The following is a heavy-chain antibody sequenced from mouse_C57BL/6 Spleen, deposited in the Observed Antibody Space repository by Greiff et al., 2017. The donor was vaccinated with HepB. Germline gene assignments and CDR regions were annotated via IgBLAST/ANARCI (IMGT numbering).Heavy chain of an antibody. CDR2: IRSKSNNYAT. CDR1: GFSFNTYA. V-gene: IGHV10-1*01. Sequence: EVKLQESGGGLVQPKGSLKLSCAASGFSFNTYAMNWVRQAPGKGLEWVARIRSKSNNYATYYADSVKDRFTISRDDSESMLYLQMNNLKTEDTARYDCVRHDYGSSYGFAYWGQGTLVTVSA. CDR3: VRHDYGSSYGFAY. D-gene: IGHD1-1*01. J-gene: IGHJ3*01.